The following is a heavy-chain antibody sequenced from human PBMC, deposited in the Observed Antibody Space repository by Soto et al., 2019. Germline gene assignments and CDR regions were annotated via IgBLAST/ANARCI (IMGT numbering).Heavy chain of an antibody. CDR3: ARDSLTTVVTHHYYGMDV. V-gene: IGHV1-46*01. J-gene: IGHJ6*02. CDR2: INPSGGST. Sequence: ASVKVSCKASGYTFTSYYMHWVRQAPGQGLEWMGIINPSGGSTSYAQKFQGRVTMTRDTSTSTVYMELSSLRSEDTAVYYCARDSLTTVVTHHYYGMDVWGQGTTVTVSS. D-gene: IGHD4-17*01. CDR1: GYTFTSYY.